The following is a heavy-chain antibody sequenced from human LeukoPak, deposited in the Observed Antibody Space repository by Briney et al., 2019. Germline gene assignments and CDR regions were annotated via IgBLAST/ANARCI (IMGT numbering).Heavy chain of an antibody. V-gene: IGHV3-53*01. CDR3: ARVGGDQVGY. CDR1: GLTVSSKY. CDR2: IYNNCNT. Sequence: GGSLRLSCAASGLTVSSKYMSWVRKAPGKGLEWVSVIYNNCNTHYADSVKGRFTISRDNSKNTLYLQMNSLRAEDTAVYYCARVGGDQVGYWGQGTLVAVSS. J-gene: IGHJ4*02. D-gene: IGHD4-17*01.